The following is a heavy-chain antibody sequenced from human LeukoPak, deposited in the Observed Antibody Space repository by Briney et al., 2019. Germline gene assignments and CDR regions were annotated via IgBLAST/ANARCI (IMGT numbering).Heavy chain of an antibody. CDR2: ISGSGGST. D-gene: IGHD3-10*01. J-gene: IGHJ4*02. V-gene: IGHV3-23*01. Sequence: VRQXPGKGLXWXXAISGSGGSTHYADSVKGRFTISRDNSKNTLYLQMNSLRAEDTAVYYCAKVLNYYGSGYFDYWGQGTLVTVSS. CDR3: AKVLNYYGSGYFDY.